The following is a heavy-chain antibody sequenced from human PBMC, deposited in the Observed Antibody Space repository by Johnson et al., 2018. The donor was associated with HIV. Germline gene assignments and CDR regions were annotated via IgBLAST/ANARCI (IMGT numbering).Heavy chain of an antibody. CDR2: IRYDGSNK. CDR3: AKDGYSYVFDAFDI. D-gene: IGHD5-18*01. CDR1: GFTFSSYG. V-gene: IGHV3-30*02. Sequence: QVQLVESGGGLVQPGGSLRLSCAASGFTFSSYGMHWVRQAPGKGLEWVAFIRYDGSNKYYADSVKGRFTISRDNSKNTLYLQMNSLRAEDTALYYCAKDGYSYVFDAFDIWGQGTMVTVSS. J-gene: IGHJ3*02.